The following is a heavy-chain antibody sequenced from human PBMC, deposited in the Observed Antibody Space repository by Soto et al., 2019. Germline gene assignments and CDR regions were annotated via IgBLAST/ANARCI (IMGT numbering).Heavy chain of an antibody. V-gene: IGHV3-33*01. Sequence: QAQVVESGGGVVQPGRSLRLSCAASGFTFSGFGTHWVRQAPGKGLEWVAVIWHDGKNKYYADSAKGRFTISRDNSKNTLYLQMNSLRAEDTAVYYCARDPGNDEAMDYWGQGTLVTVSS. CDR1: GFTFSGFG. J-gene: IGHJ4*02. D-gene: IGHD1-1*01. CDR2: IWHDGKNK. CDR3: ARDPGNDEAMDY.